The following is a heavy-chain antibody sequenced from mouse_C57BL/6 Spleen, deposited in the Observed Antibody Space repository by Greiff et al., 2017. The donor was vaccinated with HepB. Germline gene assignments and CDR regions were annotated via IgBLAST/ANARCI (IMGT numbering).Heavy chain of an antibody. V-gene: IGHV1-80*01. Sequence: VQLQQSGAELVKPGASVKISCKASGYAFSSYWMNWVKQRPGKGLEWIGQIYPGDGDTNYNGKFKGKATLTADKSSSTAYMQLSSRTSEDSAVYFCARGGDYDYDLGYGGQGTTLTVSS. CDR1: GYAFSSYW. J-gene: IGHJ2*01. CDR2: IYPGDGDT. CDR3: ARGGDYDYDLGY. D-gene: IGHD2-4*01.